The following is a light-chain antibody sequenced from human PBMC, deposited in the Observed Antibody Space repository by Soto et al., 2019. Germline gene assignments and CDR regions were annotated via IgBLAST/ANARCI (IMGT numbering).Light chain of an antibody. Sequence: QSVLTQPASVSGSPGQSITFSCTGASSDVGNYHLVSWYQQHPGKAPKVIIYEGNKRPSGVSDRFSGSKSGDTASLTISGLRGDDEADYFCCSYAGSRAPVFGGGTRLT. CDR1: SSDVGNYHL. CDR3: CSYAGSRAPV. V-gene: IGLV2-23*01. J-gene: IGLJ3*02. CDR2: EGN.